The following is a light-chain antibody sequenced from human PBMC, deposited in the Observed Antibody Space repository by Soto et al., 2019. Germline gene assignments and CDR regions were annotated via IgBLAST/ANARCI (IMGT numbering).Light chain of an antibody. CDR3: QQSFSTPLS. J-gene: IGKJ4*01. CDR1: QSVNKY. Sequence: DIQMTQSPSSLSASVGDRVTISCRASQSVNKYLNWYQQKPGNVPTLLIYAASTLQGGVPSRFNGSGFGTDFTVTISILQPEDFATYYCQQSFSTPLSFGGGTKVEIK. CDR2: AAS. V-gene: IGKV1-39*01.